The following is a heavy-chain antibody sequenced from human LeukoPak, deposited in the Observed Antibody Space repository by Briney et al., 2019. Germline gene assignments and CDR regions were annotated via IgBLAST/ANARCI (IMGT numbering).Heavy chain of an antibody. V-gene: IGHV1-2*02. CDR3: ARDLFGYYGSGSHY. Sequence: GASVKVSCKASGYTFTGYYMHWVRQAPGQGLEWMGWINPNSGGTNYAQKFQGRVTMTRDTSISTAYMELSRLRSDDTAVYYCARDLFGYYGSGSHYWGQGTLVTVSS. CDR2: INPNSGGT. D-gene: IGHD3-10*01. CDR1: GYTFTGYY. J-gene: IGHJ4*02.